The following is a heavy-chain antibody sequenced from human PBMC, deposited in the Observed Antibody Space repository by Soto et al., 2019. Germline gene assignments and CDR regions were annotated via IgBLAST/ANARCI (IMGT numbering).Heavy chain of an antibody. D-gene: IGHD2-2*01. CDR1: GFTLSSCD. CDR2: ISYDGSNK. Sequence: VGSLRLSCAASGFTLSSCDMHWVRQAPGKGLEWVALISYDGSNKYYADSVKGRFSISRDNSKNTLYLQMDSLRAEDTAVYYCARDPRCSSTSCYADYYYHYGMDVWGQGTTVTVSS. CDR3: ARDPRCSSTSCYADYYYHYGMDV. J-gene: IGHJ6*02. V-gene: IGHV3-30-3*01.